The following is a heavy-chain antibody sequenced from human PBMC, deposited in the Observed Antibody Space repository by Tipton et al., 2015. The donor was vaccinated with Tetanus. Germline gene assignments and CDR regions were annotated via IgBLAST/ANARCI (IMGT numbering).Heavy chain of an antibody. J-gene: IGHJ5*02. D-gene: IGHD3-22*01. CDR2: VFYTGNS. Sequence: TLSLTCTVSGVSINSHFWSWIRQSPGKGLEWIGYVFYTGNSNYNPSLKSRVTMSVDTAKNHFSLELRSVTAADTAVYYCARVGVDPPPRQWLSLDAWGQGTLVTVSS. CDR3: ARVGVDPPPRQWLSLDA. CDR1: GVSINSHF. V-gene: IGHV4-59*11.